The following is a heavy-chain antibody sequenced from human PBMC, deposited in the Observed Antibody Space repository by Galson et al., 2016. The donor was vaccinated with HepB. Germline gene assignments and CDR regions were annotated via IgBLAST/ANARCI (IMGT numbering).Heavy chain of an antibody. CDR2: ITSSGNII. CDR1: GFTFSSYE. J-gene: IGHJ4*02. Sequence: SLRLSCAASGFTFSSYEMNWVRQAPGKGLEWVSYITSSGNIIYYAESVKGRFTISRDNAKNSLYLEMNSLRSEDTALYYCASGDYYDSSGYYSDFWGQGTLVTVSS. CDR3: ASGDYYDSSGYYSDF. D-gene: IGHD3-22*01. V-gene: IGHV3-48*03.